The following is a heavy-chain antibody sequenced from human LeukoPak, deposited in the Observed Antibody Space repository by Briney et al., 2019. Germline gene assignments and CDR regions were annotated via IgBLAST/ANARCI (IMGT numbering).Heavy chain of an antibody. CDR2: IRSSGSST. Sequence: GGSLRLSCTASGFTFRDYYVTWIRQAPGKGLEWVSYIRSSGSSTAYADSVKGRFAISRDNAKNSLYLQLNSLRAEDTAVYYYARDFMYNVNCAGCWGQATLVTVSS. D-gene: IGHD1-14*01. J-gene: IGHJ4*02. V-gene: IGHV3-11*01. CDR3: ARDFMYNVNCAGC. CDR1: GFTFRDYY.